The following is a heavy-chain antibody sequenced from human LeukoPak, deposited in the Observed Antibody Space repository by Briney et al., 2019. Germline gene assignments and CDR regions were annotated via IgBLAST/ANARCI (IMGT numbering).Heavy chain of an antibody. V-gene: IGHV3-21*01. CDR1: GFTFDDYA. CDR2: ISSSSSYI. J-gene: IGHJ4*02. Sequence: GGSLRLSCAASGFTFDDYAMHWVRQAPGKGLEWVSSISSSSSYIYYADSVKGRFTISRDNAKNSLYLQMNSLRAEDTAVYYCARDYSSSSAFDYWGQGTLVTVSS. D-gene: IGHD6-6*01. CDR3: ARDYSSSSAFDY.